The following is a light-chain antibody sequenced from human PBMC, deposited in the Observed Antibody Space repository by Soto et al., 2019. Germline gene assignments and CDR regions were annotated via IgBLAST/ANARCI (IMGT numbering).Light chain of an antibody. CDR1: QSIGSY. CDR2: ASS. V-gene: IGKV1-39*01. J-gene: IGKJ3*01. Sequence: DIQMTQSPSSLSASVGDRVTITCRASQSIGSYLNWYQKKPGKAPKLLIYASSSLPSGVSSRFSGSGSGTDFTLTINFLQPDDFATYFCQQTFTRAFTFGPGTKVDIK. CDR3: QQTFTRAFT.